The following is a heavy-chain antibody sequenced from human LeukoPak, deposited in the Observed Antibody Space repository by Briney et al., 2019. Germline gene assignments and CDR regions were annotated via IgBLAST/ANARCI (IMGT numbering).Heavy chain of an antibody. CDR3: ARFLAVAGRRSLDY. V-gene: IGHV3-74*01. CDR1: GFTFSSYW. J-gene: IGHJ4*02. CDR2: INSDGSST. D-gene: IGHD6-19*01. Sequence: GGSLRLSCAASGFTFSSYWMHWVRQAPGKGLVWVSRINSDGSSTSYADSVKGRFTISRDNAKNTLYLQMNSLRAEDSAVYYCARFLAVAGRRSLDYWAREPWSPSPQ.